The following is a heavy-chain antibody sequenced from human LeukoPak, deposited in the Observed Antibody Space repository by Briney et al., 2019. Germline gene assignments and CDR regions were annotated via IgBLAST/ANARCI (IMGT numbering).Heavy chain of an antibody. V-gene: IGHV4-59*11. D-gene: IGHD1/OR15-1a*01. CDR1: GGSISSHY. CDR2: IYYSGST. Sequence: SETLSLTCTVSGGSISSHYWSWIRQPPGKGLEWIGHIYYSGSTNYNPSLKSRVTISVDTSKNQFSLKLSSVTAADTAVYYCARDGSGTTLFDYWGQGTLVTVSS. J-gene: IGHJ4*02. CDR3: ARDGSGTTLFDY.